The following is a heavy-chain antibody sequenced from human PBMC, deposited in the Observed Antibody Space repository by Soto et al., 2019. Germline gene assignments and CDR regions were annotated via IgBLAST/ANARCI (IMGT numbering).Heavy chain of an antibody. CDR1: GFNFGNFA. D-gene: IGHD6-19*01. V-gene: IGHV3-30*18. J-gene: IGHJ4*02. Sequence: QLVESGGGMVPPGKSLRLSCTGSGFNFGNFAVHWVRQTPVKGLEWVAVISSHGRHQYYSDSVKGRFTISRDNSNNTLHLQLSSPRLEDTAVYYCAKDLGSSGWEYFDHWGQGILVTVSS. CDR2: ISSHGRHQ. CDR3: AKDLGSSGWEYFDH.